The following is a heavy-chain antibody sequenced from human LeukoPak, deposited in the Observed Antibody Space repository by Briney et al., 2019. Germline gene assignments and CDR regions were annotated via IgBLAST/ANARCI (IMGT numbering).Heavy chain of an antibody. D-gene: IGHD3-22*01. CDR3: ASAPADGSGYYNFDQ. V-gene: IGHV3-7*01. CDR1: GFIFSSYW. J-gene: IGHJ4*02. Sequence: GGSLRLSCAASGFIFSSYWMSWVRQAPGKGLEWVANIREDGSEKYYVDSVKGRFTISRDNAQNSLYLQMNSLRAEDTAVYYCASAPADGSGYYNFDQWGQGTLVTVSS. CDR2: IREDGSEK.